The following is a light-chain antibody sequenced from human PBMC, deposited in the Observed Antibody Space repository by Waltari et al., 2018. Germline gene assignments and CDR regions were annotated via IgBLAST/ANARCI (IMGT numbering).Light chain of an antibody. CDR2: NVS. Sequence: QSALAQPASVSGSPVQPITLSCTGSSRDIGSFDLASWYQQHPGRAPRLLIRNVSERPSGVPHRFSGSKSGNTASLTISSLRSEDESLYFCSSFTTGSTGLFGGGTKLTVL. CDR3: SSFTTGSTGL. J-gene: IGLJ2*01. CDR1: SRDIGSFDL. V-gene: IGLV2-14*03.